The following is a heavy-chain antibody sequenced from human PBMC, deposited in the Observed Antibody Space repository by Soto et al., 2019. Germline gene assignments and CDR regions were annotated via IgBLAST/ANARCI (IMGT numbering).Heavy chain of an antibody. D-gene: IGHD6-19*01. Sequence: ASVKVSCKASGFALTSSAVQWVRQARGQRLEWIGWIVVSSGNTNYAQKFQGRVTITRDMSTSTAYMELSSLRSEDTAVYYCARMSSGPYYYDYWGQGTLVTVSS. V-gene: IGHV1-58*01. CDR1: GFALTSSA. CDR3: ARMSSGPYYYDY. J-gene: IGHJ4*02. CDR2: IVVSSGNT.